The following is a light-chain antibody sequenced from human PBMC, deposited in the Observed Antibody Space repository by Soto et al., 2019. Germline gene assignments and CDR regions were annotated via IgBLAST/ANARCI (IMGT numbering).Light chain of an antibody. CDR1: ESIKGW. CDR2: DAS. CDR3: QQYNNGWT. J-gene: IGKJ1*01. Sequence: DVEVTKKPSTLSASVGDRVTITCRASESIKGWLAWYQQKPGKAPKLLIYDASSLKGGVPSRFSGSGSGTEFTLTISSLQPDDFATYYCQQYNNGWTFGQGTQVDIK. V-gene: IGKV1-5*01.